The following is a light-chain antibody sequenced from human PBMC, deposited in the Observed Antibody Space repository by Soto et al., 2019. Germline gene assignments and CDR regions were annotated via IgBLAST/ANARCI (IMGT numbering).Light chain of an antibody. J-gene: IGLJ1*01. V-gene: IGLV2-14*01. Sequence: QSALAQPASLSGSPGQSITISCTGTSSDIGAYDYVSWFQQHPGKAPKLMISEVNNRPSGVSNRFSGSKSGNTAYLTISGLQVEDEAEYFCFSVTTTSNHGCGTGTKVTVL. CDR3: FSVTTTSNHG. CDR2: EVN. CDR1: SSDIGAYDY.